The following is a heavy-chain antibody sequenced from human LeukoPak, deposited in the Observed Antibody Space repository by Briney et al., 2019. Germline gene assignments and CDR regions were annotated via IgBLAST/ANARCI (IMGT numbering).Heavy chain of an antibody. D-gene: IGHD2-21*02. J-gene: IGHJ4*02. CDR2: MSASSGNT. CDR3: VKTPPKGDIDY. CDR1: GYTFTSYD. Sequence: ASVKVSCKASGYTFTSYDINWVRQATGQELEWLGWMSASSGNTGYAQKFQGRVSMTRATSISTAYLELSSLTFEDTAVYYCVKTPPKGDIDYWGQGTLVTVSS. V-gene: IGHV1-8*01.